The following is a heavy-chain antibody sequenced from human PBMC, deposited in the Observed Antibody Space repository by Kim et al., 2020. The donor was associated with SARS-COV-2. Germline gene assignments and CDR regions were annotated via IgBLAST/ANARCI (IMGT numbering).Heavy chain of an antibody. Sequence: GGSLRLSCAASGFTFSNAWMSWVRQAPGKGLEWVGRIKSKTDGGTTDYAAPVKGRFTISRDDSKNTLYLQMNSLKTEDTAVYYCTTDSAGSSWSHAFDIWGQGTMVTVSS. CDR3: TTDSAGSSWSHAFDI. V-gene: IGHV3-15*01. D-gene: IGHD6-13*01. J-gene: IGHJ3*02. CDR2: IKSKTDGGTT. CDR1: GFTFSNAW.